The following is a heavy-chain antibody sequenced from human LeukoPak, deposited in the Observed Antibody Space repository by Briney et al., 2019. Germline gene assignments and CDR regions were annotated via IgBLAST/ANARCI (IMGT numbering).Heavy chain of an antibody. CDR2: IKQDGSEK. CDR1: GFTVSSYW. Sequence: PGESLRLSCAASGFTVSSYWMSWVRQAPGKGLEWVANIKQDGSEKYYVDSVKGRFTISRDNAKNSLYLQMNSLRAEDTAVYYCARVGGMRTGTTYYYYMDVWGKGTTVTVSS. J-gene: IGHJ6*03. CDR3: ARVGGMRTGTTYYYYMDV. D-gene: IGHD1-7*01. V-gene: IGHV3-7*04.